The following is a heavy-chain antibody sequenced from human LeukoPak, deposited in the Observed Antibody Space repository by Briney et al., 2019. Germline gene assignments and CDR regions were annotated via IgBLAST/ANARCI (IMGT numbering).Heavy chain of an antibody. CDR1: GGTFSSYA. V-gene: IGHV1-69*01. Sequence: SVKVSCKASGGTFSSYAISWVRQAPGQGLEWMGGIIPIFGTANYAQKFQGRVTITADESTSTAYMELSSLRSEDTAVYYRARDTRFLDWSIYYWGQGTLVTVSS. CDR2: IIPIFGTA. D-gene: IGHD3/OR15-3a*01. CDR3: ARDTRFLDWSIYY. J-gene: IGHJ4*02.